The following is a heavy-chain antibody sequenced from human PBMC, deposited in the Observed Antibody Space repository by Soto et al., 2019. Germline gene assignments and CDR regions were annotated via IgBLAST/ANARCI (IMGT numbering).Heavy chain of an antibody. D-gene: IGHD1-1*01. J-gene: IGHJ4*02. CDR1: GDSISSSNW. Sequence: QVQLQESGPGLVKPSGTLSLTCAVSGDSISSSNWWSWVRQAPGKGLEWIGEIYHSGATTYNPSLKSRATISVDPSKNHPSLKLTSVAAADTAVDFCARDLGTGTDFWGRGTLGTVAS. V-gene: IGHV4-4*02. CDR2: IYHSGAT. CDR3: ARDLGTGTDF.